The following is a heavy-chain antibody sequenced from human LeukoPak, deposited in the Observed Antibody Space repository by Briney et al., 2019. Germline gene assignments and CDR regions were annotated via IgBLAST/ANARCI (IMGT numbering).Heavy chain of an antibody. J-gene: IGHJ3*02. Sequence: AGGSLRLFCAGSGFTFSTYAMHWVRQAPGKGLEWVAVISSDGTKEYYADSVKGRFTISRDNAKNSLYLQMNSLRAEDTAVYYCARDWQWQQLDGDAFDIWGQGTMVTVSS. CDR3: ARDWQWQQLDGDAFDI. CDR2: ISSDGTKE. D-gene: IGHD6-13*01. V-gene: IGHV3-30-3*01. CDR1: GFTFSTYA.